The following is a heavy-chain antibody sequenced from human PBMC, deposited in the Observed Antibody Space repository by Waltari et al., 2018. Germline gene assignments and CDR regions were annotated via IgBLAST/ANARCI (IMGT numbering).Heavy chain of an antibody. CDR2: ISYDGSDE. V-gene: IGHV3-30*07. J-gene: IGHJ4*02. CDR1: GFTFSYLA. CDR3: ARDGPLQIQSWYSFDY. Sequence: QVQLVESGGGVVHPGRSLRLSCEASGFTFSYLAMHWVRQAPGKGLEWVAGISYDGSDEYYADSVRGRFTISRDDSKDTVNLQMNSLRPEDTAVYYCARDGPLQIQSWYSFDYWGQGTLVTVSS. D-gene: IGHD5-18*01.